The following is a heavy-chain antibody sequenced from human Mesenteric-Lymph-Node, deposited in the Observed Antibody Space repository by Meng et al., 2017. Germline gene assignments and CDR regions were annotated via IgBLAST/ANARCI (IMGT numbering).Heavy chain of an antibody. D-gene: IGHD3-10*01. Sequence: GESLKISCATSGFTFSNCAMHWVRQAPGKGLEWVALMLSDGNNLQYAGSVKGRSTISRDNSKNTVFLELNNLRADDTAVYFCARGRGPGAYLVDYWGQGTLVTVSS. J-gene: IGHJ4*02. CDR1: GFTFSNCA. CDR3: ARGRGPGAYLVDY. CDR2: MLSDGNNL. V-gene: IGHV3-33*01.